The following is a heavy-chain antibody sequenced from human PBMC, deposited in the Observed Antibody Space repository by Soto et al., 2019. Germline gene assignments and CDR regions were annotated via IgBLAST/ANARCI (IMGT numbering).Heavy chain of an antibody. Sequence: QVQLVQSGAEVKKPGSSVKVSCKASGGTFSSYTISWVRQAPGQGLEWMGRIIPILGIANYAQKFQGRVTITGDKSTSTAYMEVSSLRAEYTAVYYCARGEWVAAAGPKELGWFGPWCQITLVTVA. CDR3: ARGEWVAAAGPKELGWFGP. CDR1: GGTFSSYT. D-gene: IGHD6-13*01. CDR2: IIPILGIA. V-gene: IGHV1-69*02. J-gene: IGHJ5*02.